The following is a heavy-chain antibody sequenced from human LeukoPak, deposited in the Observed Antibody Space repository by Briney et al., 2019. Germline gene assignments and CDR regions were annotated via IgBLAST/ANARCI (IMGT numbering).Heavy chain of an antibody. Sequence: GGSLRLSCAASGFTFSSYGMHWVRQAPGKGLEWVAFIRYDGSNKYYADSVNGRFTVSRDNSKNTLYLQMNSLRAEDTAVYYCVKDSTHFRVWDSYDTTGLNYWGQGTLVTVSS. CDR2: IRYDGSNK. D-gene: IGHD3-22*01. CDR1: GFTFSSYG. CDR3: VKDSTHFRVWDSYDTTGLNY. V-gene: IGHV3-30*02. J-gene: IGHJ4*02.